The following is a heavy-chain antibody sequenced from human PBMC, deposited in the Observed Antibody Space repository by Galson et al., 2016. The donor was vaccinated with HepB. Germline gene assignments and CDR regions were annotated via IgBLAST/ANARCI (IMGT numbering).Heavy chain of an antibody. CDR2: IGNAGDT. V-gene: IGHV3-13*04. CDR3: ATSVYGDYRFDAWYFDL. CDR1: GFTFSSYD. D-gene: IGHD4-17*01. J-gene: IGHJ2*01. Sequence: SLRLSCAASGFTFSSYDMHWVRQATGKGLEWVSGIGNAGDTYYPGSAKGRFTISREDAKNSLYLQMNSLGAGDTAVYYCATSVYGDYRFDAWYFDLWGRGTLVTVSS.